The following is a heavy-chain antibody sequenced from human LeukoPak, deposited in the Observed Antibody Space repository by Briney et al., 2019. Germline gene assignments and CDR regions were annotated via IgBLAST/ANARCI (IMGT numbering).Heavy chain of an antibody. V-gene: IGHV4-39*07. CDR2: IYYSGST. Sequence: SETLSLTCTVSGGSISSSSYYWGWIRQPPGKGLEWIGSIYYSGSTYYNPSLKSRVTISVDTSKNQFSLKLSSVTAADTAVYYCARNRRHSTWGQGTLVTVSS. CDR1: GGSISSSSYY. J-gene: IGHJ5*02. D-gene: IGHD2-15*01. CDR3: ARNRRHST.